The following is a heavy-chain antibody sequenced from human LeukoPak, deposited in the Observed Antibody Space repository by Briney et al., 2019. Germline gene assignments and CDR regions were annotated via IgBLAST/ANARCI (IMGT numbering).Heavy chain of an antibody. Sequence: GGSLRLSCAASGFSFSSYAIHWVRQAPGKGLEWVAVISDDGSTKYYADSVKGRFTISRDNSKNTLYLLMNSLRTEDTAFYYCARERIATTGTGWFDPWGQGTLVTVSS. CDR3: ARERIATTGTGWFDP. V-gene: IGHV3-30*04. J-gene: IGHJ5*02. CDR2: ISDDGSTK. CDR1: GFSFSSYA. D-gene: IGHD6-13*01.